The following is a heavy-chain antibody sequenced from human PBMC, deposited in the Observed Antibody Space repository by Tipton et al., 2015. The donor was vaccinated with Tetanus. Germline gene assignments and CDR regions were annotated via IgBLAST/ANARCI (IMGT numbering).Heavy chain of an antibody. CDR2: FYPGGSDT. J-gene: IGHJ4*02. V-gene: IGHV5-51*01. Sequence: MQLVQSGGEVKKPGESLKISCKGSGYIFTNYWIGWVRQKPGKGLEWMGFFYPGGSDTRYRPSFQGQVTISVDKSINTAYRQWSSLKASDTSVFYCARAHCTDGVCNFDFWGQGALVTVAS. CDR1: GYIFTNYW. CDR3: ARAHCTDGVCNFDF. D-gene: IGHD2-8*01.